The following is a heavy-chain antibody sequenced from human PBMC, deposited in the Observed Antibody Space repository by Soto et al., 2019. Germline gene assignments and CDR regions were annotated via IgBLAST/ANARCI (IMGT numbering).Heavy chain of an antibody. CDR1: GDTFNFYS. CDR2: VNPIVSMS. D-gene: IGHD3-10*01. V-gene: IGHV1-69*04. J-gene: IGHJ4*02. Sequence: QVQLVQSGAEVKRPGSSVKVSCKASGDTFNFYSINWVRQAPGLGLEWMGRVNPIVSMSNYAQRFQGRVTTTADQSTSTAYMELSGLRSEDTAIYYCATSYGSGYRAFDYWGQGALVTVSS. CDR3: ATSYGSGYRAFDY.